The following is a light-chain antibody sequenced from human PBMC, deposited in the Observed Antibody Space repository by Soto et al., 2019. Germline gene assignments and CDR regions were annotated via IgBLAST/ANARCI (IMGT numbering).Light chain of an antibody. CDR1: QSVAFH. Sequence: EIVMTQSPATLSVSPGETATLSCRASQSVAFHLAWYQQKPGQGPRLLRYGAFTRATGIPARFSGSGSGTEVPRTIIRLQSEDFAVYYCKQYKRWPPLTFGGGTKVEIK. J-gene: IGKJ4*01. CDR3: KQYKRWPPLT. V-gene: IGKV3-15*01. CDR2: GAF.